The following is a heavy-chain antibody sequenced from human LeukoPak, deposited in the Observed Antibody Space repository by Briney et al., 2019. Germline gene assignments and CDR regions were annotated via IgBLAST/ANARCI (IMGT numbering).Heavy chain of an antibody. D-gene: IGHD6-13*01. CDR2: ISRSGRTI. V-gene: IGHV3-21*01. J-gene: IGHJ4*02. Sequence: GGSLRLSCAASGFTFSTYSMNWVRQAPGKGLEWVSSISRSGRTIYYADSVKGRFTISRDNAKNSLYMQMKSLRAEDTAMYYCARFETIAVATVDYWGQGTLVTVSS. CDR1: GFTFSTYS. CDR3: ARFETIAVATVDY.